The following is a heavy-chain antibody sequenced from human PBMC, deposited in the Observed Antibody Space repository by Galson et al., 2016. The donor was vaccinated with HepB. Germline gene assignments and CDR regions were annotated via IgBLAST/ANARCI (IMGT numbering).Heavy chain of an antibody. CDR1: EYRFATYW. CDR3: AGRFSEQLGGSPGHWYFDL. D-gene: IGHD6-13*01. V-gene: IGHV5-51*01. J-gene: IGHJ2*01. Sequence: QSGAEVKMPGESLKISCKASEYRFATYWIAWVRQTPEKGLEYMGIIYPGDSDTRYSPSFQGHVTISADRSTSTTYLHWSSLKTSDSAIYYGAGRFSEQLGGSPGHWYFDLWGRGSLVTVSS. CDR2: IYPGDSDT.